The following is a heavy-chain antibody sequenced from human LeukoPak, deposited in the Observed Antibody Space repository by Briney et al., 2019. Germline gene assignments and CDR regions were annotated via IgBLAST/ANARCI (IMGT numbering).Heavy chain of an antibody. J-gene: IGHJ6*02. CDR3: AKDLTWNTAMVPQYYYYYYGMDV. Sequence: GGSLRLSCAASGFTFSSYAMSWVRQAPGKGLEWVSAISGSGGSTYYADSVKGRFTISRDNSKNSLYLQMNSLRTEDTALYYCAKDLTWNTAMVPQYYYYYYGMDVWGQGTTVTVSS. D-gene: IGHD5-18*01. CDR2: ISGSGGST. V-gene: IGHV3-23*01. CDR1: GFTFSSYA.